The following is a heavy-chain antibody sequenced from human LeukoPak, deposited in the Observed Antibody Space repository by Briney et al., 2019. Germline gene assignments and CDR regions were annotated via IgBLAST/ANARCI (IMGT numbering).Heavy chain of an antibody. CDR3: ARLLGYSSSWYTGDFDY. J-gene: IGHJ4*02. D-gene: IGHD6-13*01. CDR2: INHSGST. V-gene: IGHV4-34*01. Sequence: SGTLSLTCAVYGGSFSGYYWSWIRQPPGKGLEWIGEINHSGSTNYNPSLKSRVTISVDTSKNQFSLKLSSVTAADTAVYYCARLLGYSSSWYTGDFDYWGQGTLVTVSS. CDR1: GGSFSGYY.